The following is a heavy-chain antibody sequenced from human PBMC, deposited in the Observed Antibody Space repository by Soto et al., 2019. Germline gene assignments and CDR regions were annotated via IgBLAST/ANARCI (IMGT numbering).Heavy chain of an antibody. CDR3: ARGPSEGQQLVGFDP. CDR2: IYTSGST. Sequence: SETLSLTCTVSGGSISSYYWSWIRQPAGKGLEWIGRIYTSGSTNYNPSLKSRVTMSVDTSKNQFSLKLSSVTAADTAVYYCARGPSEGQQLVGFDPWGQGTLVTVSS. J-gene: IGHJ5*02. D-gene: IGHD6-13*01. V-gene: IGHV4-4*07. CDR1: GGSISSYY.